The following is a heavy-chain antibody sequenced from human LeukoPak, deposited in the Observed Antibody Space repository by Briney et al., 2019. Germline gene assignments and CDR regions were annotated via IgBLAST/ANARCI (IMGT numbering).Heavy chain of an antibody. V-gene: IGHV3-30-3*01. CDR2: ISHDGSNK. D-gene: IGHD6-19*01. CDR3: ARRSGWDDYYYGMDV. Sequence: GGSLRLSCAASGFTFSSYAMHWVRQAPGKGLEWVAVISHDGSNKYYADSVKGRFTISRDNSKNTLYLQMNSLRAEDTAVYYCARRSGWDDYYYGMDVWGQGTTVTVSS. J-gene: IGHJ6*02. CDR1: GFTFSSYA.